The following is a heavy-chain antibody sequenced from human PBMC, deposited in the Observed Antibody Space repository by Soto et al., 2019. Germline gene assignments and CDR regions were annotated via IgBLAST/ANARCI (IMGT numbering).Heavy chain of an antibody. J-gene: IGHJ6*02. CDR2: ITYDGSNK. Sequence: QVQLVESGGGVVQPGRSLRLSCAASGFTFSSYAMHWVRQAPGKGLEWVAVITYDGSNKYYADSVKGRFTISRDNSKNTLYLQMNSLRAEDTAVYYCARVTAVAGTSYYGMDVWGQGTTVTVSS. D-gene: IGHD6-19*01. V-gene: IGHV3-30-3*01. CDR1: GFTFSSYA. CDR3: ARVTAVAGTSYYGMDV.